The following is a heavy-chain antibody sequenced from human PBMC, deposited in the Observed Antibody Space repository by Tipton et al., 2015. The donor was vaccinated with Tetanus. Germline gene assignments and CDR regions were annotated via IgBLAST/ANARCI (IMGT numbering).Heavy chain of an antibody. V-gene: IGHV3-30*04. CDR1: GFTFSSYP. J-gene: IGHJ4*02. CDR3: ARDHEGWDYHGTGRHYNGLDY. D-gene: IGHD3-10*01. Sequence: RSLRLSCAASGFTFSSYPMHWVRQAPGKGLEWVARVSSDGSDEEYADAVKARITISRDNSKNTVYLQMNSLRAEDTAIYYCARDHEGWDYHGTGRHYNGLDYWGQGTLVTVSP. CDR2: VSSDGSDE.